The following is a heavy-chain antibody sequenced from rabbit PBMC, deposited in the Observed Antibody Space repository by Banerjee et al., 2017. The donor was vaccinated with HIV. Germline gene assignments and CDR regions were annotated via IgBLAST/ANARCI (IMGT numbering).Heavy chain of an antibody. Sequence: QEQLEESGGDLVKPEGSLTLTCTASGFSFSSSYWMCWVRQAPGKGLEWIGYIDPVFGSTYYANWVNGRFTISSHNAQNTLYLQLNSLTAADTATYFCVRDSSGWGADLWGQGTLVTVS. CDR3: VRDSSGWGADL. D-gene: IGHD4-1*01. J-gene: IGHJ6*01. CDR1: GFSFSSSYW. CDR2: IDPVFGST. V-gene: IGHV1S45*01.